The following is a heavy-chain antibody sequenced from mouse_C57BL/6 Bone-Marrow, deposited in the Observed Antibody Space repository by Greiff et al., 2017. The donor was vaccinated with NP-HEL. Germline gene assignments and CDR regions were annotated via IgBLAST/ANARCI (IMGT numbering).Heavy chain of an antibody. CDR1: GYTFTSYW. D-gene: IGHD2-5*01. J-gene: IGHJ3*01. CDR2: IYPGSGST. Sequence: QVQLQQPGAELVKPGASVKMSCKASGYTFTSYWITWVKQRPGQGLEWIGDIYPGSGSTNYNEKFKSKATLTVDTSSSTAYMQLSSLTSEDSAVYYGAGGTTELYYSNFSLAYWGQGTLVTVSA. V-gene: IGHV1-55*01. CDR3: AGGTTELYYSNFSLAY.